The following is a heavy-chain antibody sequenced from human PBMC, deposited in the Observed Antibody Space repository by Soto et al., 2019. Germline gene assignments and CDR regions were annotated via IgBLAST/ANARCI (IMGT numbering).Heavy chain of an antibody. CDR2: ISSSSSYI. CDR1: GFTFSSYS. Sequence: VQLVESGGGLVKPGGSLRLSCAASGFTFSSYSMNWVRQAPGKGLEWVSSISSSSSYIYYADSVKGRFTISRDNAKNSLYLQMNSLRAEDTAVYYCARDEDYVWGSYRRYGMDVWGQGTTVTVSS. J-gene: IGHJ6*02. D-gene: IGHD3-16*02. V-gene: IGHV3-21*01. CDR3: ARDEDYVWGSYRRYGMDV.